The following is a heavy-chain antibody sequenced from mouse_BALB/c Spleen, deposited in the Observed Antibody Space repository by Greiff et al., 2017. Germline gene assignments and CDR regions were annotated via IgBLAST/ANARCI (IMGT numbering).Heavy chain of an antibody. CDR2: IRNKANGYTT. CDR1: GFTFTDYY. Sequence: EVQVVESGGGLVQPGGSLRLSCATSGFTFTDYYMSWVRQPPGKALEWLGFIRNKANGYTTEYSASVKGRFTISRDNSQSILYLQMNTLRAEDSATYYCAREGNFDYWGQGTTLTVSS. CDR3: AREGNFDY. V-gene: IGHV7-3*02. J-gene: IGHJ2*01.